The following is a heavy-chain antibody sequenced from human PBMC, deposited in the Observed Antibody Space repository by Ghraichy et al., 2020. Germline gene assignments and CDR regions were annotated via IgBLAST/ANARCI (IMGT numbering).Heavy chain of an antibody. D-gene: IGHD5-18*01. Sequence: GESLRLSCAASGFTFSSYSMNWVRQAPGKGLEWVSSISSSSSYIYYADSVKGRFTISRDNAKNSLYLQMNSLRAEDTAVYYCARDQDTAMVVSDLSYYGMDVWGQGTTVTVSS. CDR2: ISSSSSYI. CDR3: ARDQDTAMVVSDLSYYGMDV. V-gene: IGHV3-21*01. CDR1: GFTFSSYS. J-gene: IGHJ6*02.